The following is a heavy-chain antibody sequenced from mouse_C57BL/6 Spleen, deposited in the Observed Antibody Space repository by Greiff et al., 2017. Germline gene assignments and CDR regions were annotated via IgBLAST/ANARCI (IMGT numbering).Heavy chain of an antibody. V-gene: IGHV1-69*01. D-gene: IGHD2-3*01. CDR2: IDPSDSYT. J-gene: IGHJ4*01. CDR1: GYTFTSYW. Sequence: QVPLQQPGAELVMPGASVKLSCKASGYTFTSYWMHWVKQRPGQGLEWIGEIDPSDSYTNYNQKFNGKSTLTVDKSSSTAYMQLSSLTSEDSAVYYCARGLLRSGYAMDYWGQGTSVTVSS. CDR3: ARGLLRSGYAMDY.